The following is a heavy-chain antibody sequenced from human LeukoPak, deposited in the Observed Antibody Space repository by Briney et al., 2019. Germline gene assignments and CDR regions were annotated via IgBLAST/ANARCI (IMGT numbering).Heavy chain of an antibody. Sequence: SGTLSLTCAVYGGSFSDSYWSWIRQPPKKGLEWIGEINHSGSTNYNPSLKSRVTISIDTSRNQFSLKLSSVTAADTAVYYCARARQQWLVRHKHYYYYYMDVWGKGTTVTVSS. CDR3: ARARQQWLVRHKHYYYYYMDV. CDR1: GGSFSDSY. V-gene: IGHV4-34*01. D-gene: IGHD6-19*01. J-gene: IGHJ6*03. CDR2: INHSGST.